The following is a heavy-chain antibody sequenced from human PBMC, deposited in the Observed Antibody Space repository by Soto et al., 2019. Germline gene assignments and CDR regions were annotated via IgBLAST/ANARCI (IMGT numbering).Heavy chain of an antibody. CDR2: ISSNSAYI. CDR1: EFSLSSYW. V-gene: IGHV3-21*01. D-gene: IGHD6-13*01. Sequence: SLRLYRASAEFSLSSYWMNWFRQAQEKGLEWVSTISSNSAYIYYTDALRGRFTISRDNAKNSLHLQMNSLRAEDTAVYYCTRDASRDSSARGWFDPWGPGTPVTVSS. J-gene: IGHJ5*02. CDR3: TRDASRDSSARGWFDP.